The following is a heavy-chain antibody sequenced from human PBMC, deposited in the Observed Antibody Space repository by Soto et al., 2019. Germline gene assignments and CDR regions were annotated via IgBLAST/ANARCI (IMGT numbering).Heavy chain of an antibody. CDR3: TRAYYDFWSDAFDI. CDR2: IRSKANSYAT. Sequence: GGSLRLSCAASGFTFSGSAMHWVRQASGKGLEWVGRIRSKANSYATAYAASVKGRFTISRDDSKNTAYLQMNSLKTDDTAVYYCTRAYYDFWSDAFDIWGQGTMVTVSS. D-gene: IGHD3-3*01. J-gene: IGHJ3*02. V-gene: IGHV3-73*01. CDR1: GFTFSGSA.